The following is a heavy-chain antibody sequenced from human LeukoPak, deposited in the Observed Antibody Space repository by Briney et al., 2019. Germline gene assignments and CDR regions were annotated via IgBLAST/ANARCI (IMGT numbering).Heavy chain of an antibody. Sequence: PSETLSLTCTVSGGSISSYYWSWIRQPPGKGLEWIGYIYYSGSTNYNPSLKSRVTISVDTSKNQFSLKLSSVTAADTAVYYCAREGRPYYYGSGSYSYFDYWGQGTLVTVSS. CDR3: AREGRPYYYGSGSYSYFDY. CDR2: IYYSGST. J-gene: IGHJ4*02. V-gene: IGHV4-59*01. CDR1: GGSISSYY. D-gene: IGHD3-10*01.